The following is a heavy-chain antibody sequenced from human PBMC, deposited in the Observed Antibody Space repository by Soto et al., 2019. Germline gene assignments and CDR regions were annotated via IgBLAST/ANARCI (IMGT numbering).Heavy chain of an antibody. CDR1: GVAFSTYE. CDR2: ISATGNTL. Sequence: EVQLVESGGGLVQPGGSLRLSCSASGVAFSTYEMNWVRQAPGKGLEWVSYISATGNTLYYVDSVKGRFTIARDNATNSLYLQMNNLSVEDTAIYYCAVDSVTLSDGAMDVWGQVATITVYS. V-gene: IGHV3-48*03. CDR3: AVDSVTLSDGAMDV. D-gene: IGHD3-10*01. J-gene: IGHJ6*02.